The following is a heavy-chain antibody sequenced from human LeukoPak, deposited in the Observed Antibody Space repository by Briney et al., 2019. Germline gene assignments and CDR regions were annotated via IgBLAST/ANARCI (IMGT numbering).Heavy chain of an antibody. J-gene: IGHJ4*02. V-gene: IGHV4-34*01. CDR2: INHSGST. Sequence: SETLSLTCAVYGGSFSGYYWSWIRQPPGKGLEWIGEINHSGSTNYNPSLKSRLTISVDTSKNQFSLKLSSVTAADTAVYYCARGKHTGLGYWGQGTLVTVSS. D-gene: IGHD5-18*01. CDR3: ARGKHTGLGY. CDR1: GGSFSGYY.